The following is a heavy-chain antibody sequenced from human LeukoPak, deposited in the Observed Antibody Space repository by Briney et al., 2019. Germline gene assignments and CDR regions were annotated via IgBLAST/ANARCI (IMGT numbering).Heavy chain of an antibody. CDR3: ARRAYCGGDCYVDY. Sequence: GESLKISCKGSGYIFTSYWIGWVRQMPGKGLEWTGIIYPGDSDTRYGSSFQGQVTISADKSISTAYLQWSSLKASDTAMYYCARRAYCGGDCYVDYWGQGTLVTVSS. D-gene: IGHD2-21*02. V-gene: IGHV5-51*01. CDR2: IYPGDSDT. J-gene: IGHJ4*02. CDR1: GYIFTSYW.